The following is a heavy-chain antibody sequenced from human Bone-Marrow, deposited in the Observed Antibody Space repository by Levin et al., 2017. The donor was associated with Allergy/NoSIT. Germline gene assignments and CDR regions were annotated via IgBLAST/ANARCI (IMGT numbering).Heavy chain of an antibody. J-gene: IGHJ4*02. CDR1: GFMFSDYW. D-gene: IGHD6-25*01. CDR3: AAAGSRTWSHDY. CDR2: IKPDGREE. Sequence: ASVKVSCAASGFMFSDYWMSWVRQAPGKGLEWVANIKPDGREEYYVESVKGHYTISRNNAHDSLYLQMNSLRVDDTAVYYCAAAGSRTWSHDYWGQGTLVTVSS. V-gene: IGHV3-7*01.